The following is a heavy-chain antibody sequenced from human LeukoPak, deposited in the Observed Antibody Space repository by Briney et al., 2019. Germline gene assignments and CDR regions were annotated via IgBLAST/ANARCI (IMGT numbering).Heavy chain of an antibody. V-gene: IGHV3-23*01. CDR1: GFTFSSYA. CDR3: AKLIQLWSNFDY. CDR2: ISGNGDNT. D-gene: IGHD5-18*01. J-gene: IGHJ4*02. Sequence: GGSLRLSCAASGFTFSSYAMSWARQAPVKGLEWVSAISGNGDNTYYADSVKGRFTISRDNSKNTLYLQMNSLRAEDTAVYYCAKLIQLWSNFDYWGQGTLVTVSS.